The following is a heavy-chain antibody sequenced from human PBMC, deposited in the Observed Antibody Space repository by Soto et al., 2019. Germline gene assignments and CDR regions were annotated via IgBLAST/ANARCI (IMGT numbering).Heavy chain of an antibody. Sequence: AASVKVSCKASGGTFSSYAISWVRQAPGQGLEWMGGIIPIFGTANYAQKFQGRVTITADESTSTAYMELSSLRSEDTAVYYCARAYSGSYVDALDIWGQGTMVTVSS. CDR2: IIPIFGTA. J-gene: IGHJ3*02. D-gene: IGHD1-26*01. V-gene: IGHV1-69*13. CDR3: ARAYSGSYVDALDI. CDR1: GGTFSSYA.